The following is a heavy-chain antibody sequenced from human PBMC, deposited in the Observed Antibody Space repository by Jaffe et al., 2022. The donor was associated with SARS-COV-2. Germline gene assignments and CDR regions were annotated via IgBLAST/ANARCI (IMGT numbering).Heavy chain of an antibody. V-gene: IGHV3-30*04. J-gene: IGHJ4*02. CDR2: ISYDGSNK. D-gene: IGHD2-15*01. Sequence: QVQLVESGGGVVQPGRSLRLSCAASGFTFSSYAMHWVRQAPGKGLEWVAVISYDGSNKYYADSVKGRFTISRDNSKNTLYLQMNSLRAEDTAVYYCARSYCSGGSCYPIDYWGQGTLVTVSS. CDR1: GFTFSSYA. CDR3: ARSYCSGGSCYPIDY.